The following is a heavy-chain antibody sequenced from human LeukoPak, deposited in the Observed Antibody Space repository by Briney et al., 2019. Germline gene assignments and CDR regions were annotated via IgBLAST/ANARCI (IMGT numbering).Heavy chain of an antibody. CDR1: GNSISSGYY. J-gene: IGHJ4*02. CDR3: ARDSSSWYYFDY. D-gene: IGHD6-13*01. V-gene: IGHV4-38-2*02. CDR2: IYHSGST. Sequence: PSETLSLTCAVSGNSISSGYYWGWIRQPPGKGLEWIGSIYHSGSTYYNPSLKSRVTISVDTSKNQFSLKLSSVTAADTAVYYCARDSSSWYYFDYWGQGTLVTVSS.